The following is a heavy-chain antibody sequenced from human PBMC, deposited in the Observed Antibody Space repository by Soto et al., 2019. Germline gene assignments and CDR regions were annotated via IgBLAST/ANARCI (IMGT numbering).Heavy chain of an antibody. CDR1: GGSISSYY. CDR2: IYYSGSA. CDR3: ARGVGFGYYYYHMDL. V-gene: IGHV4-59*01. J-gene: IGHJ6*02. D-gene: IGHD3-10*01. Sequence: NLSETLSLTCTVSGGSISSYYWSWIRQPPGKGLEWIGYIYYSGSADYNPSLGSRVTISIDTSKNQFSLKLTSVTAADTAVYYCARGVGFGYYYYHMDLWGQGTTVTVSS.